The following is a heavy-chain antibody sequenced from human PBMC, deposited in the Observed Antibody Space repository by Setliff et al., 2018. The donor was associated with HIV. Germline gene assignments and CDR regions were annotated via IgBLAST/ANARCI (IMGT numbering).Heavy chain of an antibody. CDR2: IHPGDSDT. V-gene: IGHV5-51*01. J-gene: IGHJ3*02. D-gene: IGHD3-9*01. Sequence: GESLKISCQGSGYSFTNYWIAWVRQMPGRGLEWMGIIHPGDSDTRYSPSFQGQVTISADKPISTAYLQWSSLKASDTAMYYCARQGDYHILTGYYSGPHDAFDIWGQGTMVTVSS. CDR3: ARQGDYHILTGYYSGPHDAFDI. CDR1: GYSFTNYW.